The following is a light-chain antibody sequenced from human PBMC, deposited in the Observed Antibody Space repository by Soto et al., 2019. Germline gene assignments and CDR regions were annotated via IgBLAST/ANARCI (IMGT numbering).Light chain of an antibody. J-gene: IGKJ1*01. CDR2: GAS. CDR1: QSVPGNY. V-gene: IGKV3-20*01. Sequence: EIVLTQSPGTLYLSPGERATLSCRASQSVPGNYLAWLQQKPGQSPRVLIYGASSRAAGIPDRFSGSGSGTDFTLTLSRLDPEDFAVYYCQQYTSPPWTLGQGTKVETK. CDR3: QQYTSPPWT.